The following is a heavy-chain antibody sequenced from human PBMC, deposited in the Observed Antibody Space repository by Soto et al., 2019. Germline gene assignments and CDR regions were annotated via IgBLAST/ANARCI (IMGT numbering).Heavy chain of an antibody. J-gene: IGHJ6*03. Sequence: PSETLSLTCTVSGGSISSSSYYWGWIRQPPGKGLEWIGSIYYSRSTYYNQSLKSRVTISVDTSKNQFSLKLSSVTAADTAVYYFARLSRYFDWLTPHYYYMDVWGKGTTVTVSS. D-gene: IGHD3-9*01. V-gene: IGHV4-39*01. CDR3: ARLSRYFDWLTPHYYYMDV. CDR2: IYYSRST. CDR1: GGSISSSSYY.